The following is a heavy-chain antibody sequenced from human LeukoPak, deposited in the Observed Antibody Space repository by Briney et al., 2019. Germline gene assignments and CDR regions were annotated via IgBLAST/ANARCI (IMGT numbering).Heavy chain of an antibody. J-gene: IGHJ4*02. CDR1: GYTFTSYD. CDR2: MNPKSCNT. Sequence: GASVKVSSKTSGYTFTSYDINWVRQATGQELECGGWMNPKSCNTGYAQKFQGRVNMTRNTSISTAYVEQSSLRSDDTGVYYCAKDGGCGGDCYDYWGQGTLVTVSS. V-gene: IGHV1-8*01. D-gene: IGHD2-21*01. CDR3: AKDGGCGGDCYDY.